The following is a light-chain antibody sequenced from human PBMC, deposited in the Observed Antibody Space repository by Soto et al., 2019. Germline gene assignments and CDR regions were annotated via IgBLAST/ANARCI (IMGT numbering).Light chain of an antibody. V-gene: IGKV1-5*03. CDR3: LHHGSSLWT. Sequence: DIQMTQSPSALSASVGDRVTITCRASQTISSWLAWYQQKPGEAPRLLIYQASSLETEVPSRFSGSGSGTEFTLTISRLEPEDFAMYYCLHHGSSLWTFGQGTKVDIK. CDR1: QTISSW. J-gene: IGKJ1*01. CDR2: QAS.